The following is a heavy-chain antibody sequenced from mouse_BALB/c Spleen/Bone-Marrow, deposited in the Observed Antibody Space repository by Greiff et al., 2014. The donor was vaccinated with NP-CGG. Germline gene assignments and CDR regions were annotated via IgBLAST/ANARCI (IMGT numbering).Heavy chain of an antibody. Sequence: EVQRVESGGGLVQPGGSLRLSCTTSGFTFTDYFMTWVRQPPGKALEWLGFIRNKPNGYTTEYNPSVKGRFTISRDNSQGILYLQMNTLRAEDSAIYYCARDSSGYFDVWGQGTTLTVSS. J-gene: IGHJ2*01. CDR3: ARDSSGYFDV. V-gene: IGHV7-3*02. CDR2: IRNKPNGYTT. CDR1: GFTFTDYF.